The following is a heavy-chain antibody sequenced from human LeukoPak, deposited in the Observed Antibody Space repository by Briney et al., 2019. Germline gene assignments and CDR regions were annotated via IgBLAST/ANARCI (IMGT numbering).Heavy chain of an antibody. V-gene: IGHV3-48*03. CDR1: GFTFSSYE. J-gene: IGHJ4*02. D-gene: IGHD5-18*01. CDR3: AISYSYGHGGVDY. Sequence: EGSLRLSCAASGFTFSSYEMNWVRQAPGKGLEWVSYISSGGGTIYYADSVKGRFTISRDNAKNSLYLQMNSLRADDTAVYYCAISYSYGHGGVDYWGQGTLVTVSS. CDR2: ISSGGGTI.